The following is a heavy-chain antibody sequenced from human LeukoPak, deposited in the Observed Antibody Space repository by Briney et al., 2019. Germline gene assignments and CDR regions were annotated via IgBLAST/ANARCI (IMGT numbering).Heavy chain of an antibody. Sequence: PGGSLRLSCAASGFTFSSYGMHWVRQAPGKGLEWVAFIRYDGSNKYYADSVKGRFTISRDNSKNTLYLQMNRLRAEDTAVYYCAKGHCSGGSCYFRRGDYSDYWGQGTLVTVSS. V-gene: IGHV3-30*02. CDR2: IRYDGSNK. D-gene: IGHD2-15*01. CDR1: GFTFSSYG. J-gene: IGHJ4*02. CDR3: AKGHCSGGSCYFRRGDYSDY.